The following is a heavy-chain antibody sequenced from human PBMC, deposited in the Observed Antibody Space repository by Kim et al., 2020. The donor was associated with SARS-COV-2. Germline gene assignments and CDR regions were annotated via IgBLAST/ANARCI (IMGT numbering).Heavy chain of an antibody. D-gene: IGHD6-13*01. Sequence: ADSVKGRFTSSRDNAKKSLYLQMNSRRAEDTAVYYCAREGYSSSWYHFDYWGQGTLVTVSS. J-gene: IGHJ4*02. V-gene: IGHV3-21*01. CDR3: AREGYSSSWYHFDY.